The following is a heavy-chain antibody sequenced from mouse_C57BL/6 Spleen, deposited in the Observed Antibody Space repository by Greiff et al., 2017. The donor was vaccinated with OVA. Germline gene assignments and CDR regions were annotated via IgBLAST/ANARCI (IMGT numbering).Heavy chain of an antibody. CDR2: IYPGSGST. CDR3: ARKEGLYYYGSSPFDY. CDR1: GYTFTSYW. D-gene: IGHD1-1*01. J-gene: IGHJ2*01. Sequence: QVQLQQPGAELVKPGASVKMSCKASGYTFTSYWITWVKQRPGQGLEWIGDIYPGSGSTNYNEKFKSKATLTVDTSSSTAYMQLSSLTSEDSAVYYCARKEGLYYYGSSPFDYWGQGTTLTVSS. V-gene: IGHV1-55*01.